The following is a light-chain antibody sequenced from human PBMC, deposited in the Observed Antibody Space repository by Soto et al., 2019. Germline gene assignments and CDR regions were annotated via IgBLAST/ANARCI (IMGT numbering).Light chain of an antibody. CDR1: SGHSSNA. CDR3: QTWGTGIVV. V-gene: IGLV4-69*01. J-gene: IGLJ2*01. Sequence: HLVLTQSPSASASLGASVKLTCTLSSGHSSNAVAWHQQQPEKGPRYLMNVNNDGSHTKGDGIPDRFSGSGSGAERYLTISGLQSDDEADYYCQTWGTGIVVFGGGTKLTVL. CDR2: VNNDGSH.